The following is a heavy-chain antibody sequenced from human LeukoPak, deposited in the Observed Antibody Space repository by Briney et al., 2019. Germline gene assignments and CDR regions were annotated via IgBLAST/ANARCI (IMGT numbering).Heavy chain of an antibody. Sequence: GGSLRLSCAASGFTFSSYWMHWVRQAPGKGLVWVSRINSDGISTSYADSVKGRFTISRDNAKNTLYLQMNSLRAEDTAVYYCARDRGRGYYDYWGQGTLVTVSS. CDR3: ARDRGRGYYDY. V-gene: IGHV3-74*01. J-gene: IGHJ4*02. CDR1: GFTFSSYW. CDR2: INSDGIST. D-gene: IGHD3-22*01.